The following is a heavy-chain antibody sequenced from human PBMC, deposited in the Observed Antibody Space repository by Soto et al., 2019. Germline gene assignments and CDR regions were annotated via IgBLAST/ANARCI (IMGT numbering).Heavy chain of an antibody. CDR1: GGSIINGDYY. D-gene: IGHD3-9*01. Sequence: PSETLPLTCTVSGGSIINGDYYWTWIRPPPGKGLEWIGYIYYSGNTYYNPSLKSRVMISVDTSKNQFSLNLSSVTAADTAVYYCASGYYDILTGRDTKYYFDYWGQGALVTVSS. CDR3: ASGYYDILTGRDTKYYFDY. V-gene: IGHV4-30-4*01. CDR2: IYYSGNT. J-gene: IGHJ4*02.